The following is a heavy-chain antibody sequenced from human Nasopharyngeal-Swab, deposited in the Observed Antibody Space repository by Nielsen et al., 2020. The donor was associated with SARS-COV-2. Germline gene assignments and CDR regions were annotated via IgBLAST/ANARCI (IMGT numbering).Heavy chain of an antibody. J-gene: IGHJ6*02. D-gene: IGHD3-9*01. CDR2: ISSSSSYT. CDR3: ARVSPPLLTGPYYYYGMDV. Sequence: GGSLGLSCAASGLPFRDYYISWIRQAPGKGLEGVPYISSSSSYTNYADSVKGRFTISRDNAKNSLYLQMNSLRAEDTAVYYCARVSPPLLTGPYYYYGMDVWGQGTTVTVSS. V-gene: IGHV3-11*06. CDR1: GLPFRDYY.